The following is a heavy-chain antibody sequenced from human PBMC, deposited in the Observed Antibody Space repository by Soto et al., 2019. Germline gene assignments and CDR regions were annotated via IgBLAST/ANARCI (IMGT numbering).Heavy chain of an antibody. V-gene: IGHV3-7*01. CDR2: IKQDGSEK. CDR3: ARGLNWFDP. Sequence: GGSLRLSCAASGFIFSTYWMTWVRQAPGKGLEWVANIKQDGSEKHYVDSVKGRFTISRDNAKNSLFLQMNSLRAEDAAVYYCARGLNWFDPWGQGTLVTVSS. CDR1: GFIFSTYW. J-gene: IGHJ5*02.